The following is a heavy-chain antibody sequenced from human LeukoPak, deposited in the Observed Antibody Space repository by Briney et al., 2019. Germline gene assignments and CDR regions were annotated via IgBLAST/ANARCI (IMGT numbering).Heavy chain of an antibody. Sequence: PSETLSLTCTVSGGSVSSGSYYWSWIRQPPGKGLEWIGYIHYSGSTNYNPSLKSRVTISVDTSKNQFSLKLSSVTAADTAVYYCARGGVYCSGGSCFDNWFDPWGQGTLVTVSS. D-gene: IGHD2-15*01. CDR2: IHYSGST. CDR1: GGSVSSGSYY. J-gene: IGHJ5*02. CDR3: ARGGVYCSGGSCFDNWFDP. V-gene: IGHV4-61*01.